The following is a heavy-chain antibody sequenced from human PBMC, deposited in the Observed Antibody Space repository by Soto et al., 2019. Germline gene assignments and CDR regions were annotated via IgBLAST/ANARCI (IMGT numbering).Heavy chain of an antibody. CDR3: AKEAKSRVGLQQLKVVVYFDY. Sequence: EVQLLESGGGLVQPGGSLRLSCAASGFTFSSYAMSWVRQSPGKGLEWVSDISGSGSRTHYADSVKGRFTISRDNSKNTLYLQMNSLRAEDTAVYYCAKEAKSRVGLQQLKVVVYFDYWGQGTLVTVSS. J-gene: IGHJ4*02. CDR1: GFTFSSYA. CDR2: ISGSGSRT. V-gene: IGHV3-23*01. D-gene: IGHD6-13*01.